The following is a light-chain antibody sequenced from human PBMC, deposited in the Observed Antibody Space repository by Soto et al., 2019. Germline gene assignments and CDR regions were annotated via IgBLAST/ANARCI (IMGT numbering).Light chain of an antibody. CDR1: QSVSTY. Sequence: EIVLTQSPATLSLSPGERATLSCRASQSVSTYLAWYQQKPGPAPRLLIYDASSRATGIPARFSGSGSGTEFTLAISCLEPEDFAVYYCQQRSNWPVTFGQGTRVEIK. J-gene: IGKJ1*01. V-gene: IGKV3-11*01. CDR3: QQRSNWPVT. CDR2: DAS.